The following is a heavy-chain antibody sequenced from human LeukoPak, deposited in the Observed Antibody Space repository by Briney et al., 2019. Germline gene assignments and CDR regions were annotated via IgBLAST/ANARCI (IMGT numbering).Heavy chain of an antibody. CDR3: AKMGAYDSSGYLHYYYYYMDV. J-gene: IGHJ6*03. CDR2: ISGSGGST. Sequence: PGGSLRLSCAASGFTFSSYAMSWVRQAPGKGLEWVSAISGSGGSTYYADSVKGRFTISRDNSKNTLYLQMNSLRAEDTAVYYCAKMGAYDSSGYLHYYYYYMDVWGKGTTVTVSS. D-gene: IGHD3-22*01. V-gene: IGHV3-23*01. CDR1: GFTFSSYA.